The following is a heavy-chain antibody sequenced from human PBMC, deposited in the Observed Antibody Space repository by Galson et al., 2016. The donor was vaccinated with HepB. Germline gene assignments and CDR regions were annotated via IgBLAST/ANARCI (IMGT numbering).Heavy chain of an antibody. CDR1: RFTFTGYE. CDR3: ARVGTWIHQYFYYMDV. D-gene: IGHD5-18*01. CDR2: ISKSDSPI. V-gene: IGHV3-48*03. Sequence: SLRISCAASRFTFTGYEFNWVRQAPGKGLEWLSYISKSDSPIYYADSVKGRFTISRDNIKKSLFLEMNSLRAGDTGVYYCARVGTWIHQYFYYMDVWGKGTTVTVSS. J-gene: IGHJ6*03.